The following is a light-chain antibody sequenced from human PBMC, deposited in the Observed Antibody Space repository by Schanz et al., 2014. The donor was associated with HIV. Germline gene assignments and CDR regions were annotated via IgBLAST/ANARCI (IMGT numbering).Light chain of an antibody. CDR1: SSDVGKYGL. CDR2: EVT. Sequence: QSALTQPASVSGSPGQSITISCTGTSSDVGKYGLVSWYQQHPGQVPKLIIYEVTRRPSGVSNRFSGSKSDNTASLTISGLQAEDEADYHCSSYTSRSTLVFGTGTKLTVL. J-gene: IGLJ1*01. V-gene: IGLV2-14*02. CDR3: SSYTSRSTLV.